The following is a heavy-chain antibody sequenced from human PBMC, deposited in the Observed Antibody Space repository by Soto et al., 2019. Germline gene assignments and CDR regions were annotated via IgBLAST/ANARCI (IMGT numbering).Heavy chain of an antibody. D-gene: IGHD3-10*01. Sequence: QVQLVESGGGVVQPGRSLRLSCAASGFTFSNYAMHWVRQAPGKGLEWVAVIWFDGSNIYQTDSVKGRFTISRDNSKNTLYLQMDRLRAEDTALYFCAGSNGAGGYGMDVWGQGTTVTVSS. CDR3: AGSNGAGGYGMDV. J-gene: IGHJ6*02. CDR1: GFTFSNYA. V-gene: IGHV3-33*01. CDR2: IWFDGSNI.